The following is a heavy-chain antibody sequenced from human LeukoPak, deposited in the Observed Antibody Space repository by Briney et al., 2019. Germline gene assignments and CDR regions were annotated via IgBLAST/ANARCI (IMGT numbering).Heavy chain of an antibody. Sequence: GGSLRLSCAVSGFTFSSYWMHWVRQAPGKGLVWVSRIDRDGSRINYADSVKGRFTISRDNGKNTLFLQMNSLRAEDAAVYYCARAQTMVAYPFLYWGQGTLVTVSS. CDR1: GFTFSSYW. J-gene: IGHJ4*02. CDR3: ARAQTMVAYPFLY. V-gene: IGHV3-74*01. D-gene: IGHD4/OR15-4a*01. CDR2: IDRDGSRI.